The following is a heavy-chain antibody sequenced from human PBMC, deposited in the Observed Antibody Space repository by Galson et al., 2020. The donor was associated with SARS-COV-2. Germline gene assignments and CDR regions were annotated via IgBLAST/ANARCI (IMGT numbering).Heavy chain of an antibody. Sequence: GESLKISCAASGFTFSNYAMHWVRQAPGKGLEWVAVISSDGSHTFYTDSVKGSVKGQFTISRGNSKNTVYLQMSSLRAEDTAVYFCARDANARHFLTGYYSWYFDLWGRGTLVTVSS. D-gene: IGHD3-9*01. CDR2: ISSDGSHT. J-gene: IGHJ2*01. CDR1: GFTFSNYA. V-gene: IGHV3-30-3*01. CDR3: ARDANARHFLTGYYSWYFDL.